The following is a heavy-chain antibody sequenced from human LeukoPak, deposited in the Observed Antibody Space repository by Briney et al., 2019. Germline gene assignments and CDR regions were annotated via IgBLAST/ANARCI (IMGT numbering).Heavy chain of an antibody. CDR1: KFTFSDYS. V-gene: IGHV3-23*01. D-gene: IGHD3-22*01. J-gene: IGHJ4*02. CDR2: VSGSGGST. Sequence: GGSLRLSCAASKFTFSDYSMSWVRQAPGKGLEWVSAVSGSGGSTYYTNSVKGQFTISRDNSKNTLYLQMNSLRAEDTAVYYCAKSATTSGYTIGDFDSWGQGTLVTVSS. CDR3: AKSATTSGYTIGDFDS.